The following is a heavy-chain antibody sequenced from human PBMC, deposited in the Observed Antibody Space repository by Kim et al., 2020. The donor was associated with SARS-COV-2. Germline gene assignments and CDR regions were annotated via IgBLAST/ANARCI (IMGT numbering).Heavy chain of an antibody. CDR2: MNPNSGNT. Sequence: ASVKVSCKASGYTFTSYDINWVRQATGQGLEWMGWMNPNSGNTGYAQKFQGRVTMTRNTSISTAYMELSSLRSEDTAVYYCVRGGGVAAAVPIDYCGQGSPVTVSP. V-gene: IGHV1-8*01. CDR1: GYTFTSYD. J-gene: IGHJ4*02. D-gene: IGHD6-13*01. CDR3: VRGGGVAAAVPIDY.